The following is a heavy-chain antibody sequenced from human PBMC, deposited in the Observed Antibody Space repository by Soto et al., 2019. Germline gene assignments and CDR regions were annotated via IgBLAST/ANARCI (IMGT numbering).Heavy chain of an antibody. CDR2: TFYSGTT. CDR1: GGSIRSRDYY. D-gene: IGHD2-8*02. Sequence: SSETLSLTCAVSGGSIRSRDYYWSWIRQHPGKGLEWIGYTFYSGTTYYNPSLKSRVTISVDTSKNQFSLRLNSVTAADTAVYYCATSGLYSFDYWGQGTLVTVSS. CDR3: ATSGLYSFDY. V-gene: IGHV4-31*11. J-gene: IGHJ4*02.